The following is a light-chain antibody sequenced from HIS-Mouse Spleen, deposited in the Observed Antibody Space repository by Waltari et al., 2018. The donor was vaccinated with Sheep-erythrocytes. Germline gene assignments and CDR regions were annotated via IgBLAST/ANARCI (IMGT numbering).Light chain of an antibody. CDR3: QAWDSSTAV. Sequence: QSALTQPRSVSGSPGQSVTISCTGTSSDVGGYNSVSWYQQHPGKAPKLMIYDVSKRPSGVPDRFSGSKSGNTASLTISGLQAEDEADYYCQAWDSSTAVFGGGTKLTVL. CDR2: DVS. CDR1: SSDVGGYNS. V-gene: IGLV2-11*01. J-gene: IGLJ2*01.